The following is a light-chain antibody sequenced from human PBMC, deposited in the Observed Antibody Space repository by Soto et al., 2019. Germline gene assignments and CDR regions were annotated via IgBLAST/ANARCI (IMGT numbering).Light chain of an antibody. CDR1: QSIRNF. V-gene: IGKV1-39*01. CDR3: QQNDLSPWT. CDR2: SSS. Sequence: DIQMTQSPSSLSASVGDRVTITCRTSQSIRNFLNWYQQKPGTVPKLLISSSSTLESGVPSRFSGGGSGTDFTLTITNLQPEDFATYFCQQNDLSPWTFGPGTRVEIK. J-gene: IGKJ1*01.